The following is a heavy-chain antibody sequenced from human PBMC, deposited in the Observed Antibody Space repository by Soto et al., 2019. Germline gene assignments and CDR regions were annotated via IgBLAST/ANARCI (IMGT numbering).Heavy chain of an antibody. D-gene: IGHD2-15*01. V-gene: IGHV4-59*08. Sequence: SETLSLTCTVSGGSISSYYWSWIRQPPGKGLEWIGYIYYSGSTNYNPSLKSRVTISVDTSKNQFSLKLSSVTAADTAVYYCARHEGYCSGGSCYPPDYWGKGTLVTVSS. CDR3: ARHEGYCSGGSCYPPDY. J-gene: IGHJ4*02. CDR1: GGSISSYY. CDR2: IYYSGST.